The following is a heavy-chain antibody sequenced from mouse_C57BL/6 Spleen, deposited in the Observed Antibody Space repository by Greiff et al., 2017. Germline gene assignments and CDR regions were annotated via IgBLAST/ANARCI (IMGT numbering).Heavy chain of an antibody. CDR2: ISYDGSN. V-gene: IGHV3-6*01. J-gene: IGHJ2*01. Sequence: DVQLQESGPGLVKPSQSLSLTCSVTGYSITSGYYWNWIRQFPGNKLEWMGYISYDGSNNYNPSLKNRISITRDTSKNQFFLKLNSVTTEDTATYYCARAGGYYFDYWGQGTTLTVSS. CDR1: GYSITSGYY. CDR3: ARAGGYYFDY.